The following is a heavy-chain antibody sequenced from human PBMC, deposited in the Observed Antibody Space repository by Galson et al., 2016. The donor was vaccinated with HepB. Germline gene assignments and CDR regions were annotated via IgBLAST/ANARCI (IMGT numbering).Heavy chain of an antibody. CDR1: GFTIVDLP. Sequence: LRLCCAAHGFTIVDLPIGWSRQGPGQGQELLGSIGGKTFGVTLCYAASVKGRFTISRDDSKNIAYLQMDSLNAEDTAIYYCVADHGGFDALDFWGQGTLVTVSS. V-gene: IGHV3-49*03. CDR3: VADHGGFDALDF. CDR2: IGGKTFGVTL. J-gene: IGHJ4*02. D-gene: IGHD4-23*01.